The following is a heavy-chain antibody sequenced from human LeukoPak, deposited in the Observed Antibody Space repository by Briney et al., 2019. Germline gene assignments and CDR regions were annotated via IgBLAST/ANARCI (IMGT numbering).Heavy chain of an antibody. CDR3: ARATGGKMEDAFDI. CDR1: GFTFSSYS. V-gene: IGHV3-21*01. D-gene: IGHD2-15*01. J-gene: IGHJ3*02. Sequence: GGSLRLSCAASGFTFSSYSMNWVRQAPGKGLEWVSSISSSSSYIYYADSVKGRFTISRDNTKNSLYLQMNSLRAEDTAVYYCARATGGKMEDAFDIWGQGTMVTVSS. CDR2: ISSSSSYI.